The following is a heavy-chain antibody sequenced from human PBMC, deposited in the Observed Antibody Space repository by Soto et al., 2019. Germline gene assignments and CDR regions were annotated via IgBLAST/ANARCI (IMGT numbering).Heavy chain of an antibody. CDR2: ISAYNGNT. CDR1: GYTFTSYG. D-gene: IGHD3-22*01. CDR3: AREHYDSSGYYHGTFDD. Sequence: ASVKVSCKASGYTFTSYGISWVRQAPGQGLEWMGWISAYNGNTNYAQKLQGRVTMTTDTSTSTAYMELRSLRSDDTAVYYCAREHYDSSGYYHGTFDDWGQGTLVTVSS. V-gene: IGHV1-18*01. J-gene: IGHJ4*02.